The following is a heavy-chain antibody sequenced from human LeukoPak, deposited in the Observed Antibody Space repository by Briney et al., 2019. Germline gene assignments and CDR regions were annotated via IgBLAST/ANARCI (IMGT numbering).Heavy chain of an antibody. J-gene: IGHJ5*02. D-gene: IGHD6-19*01. CDR3: ARRIAVAAKGPSWFDP. CDR2: IYPGDSDT. CDR1: GYSFTSYW. Sequence: GESLKISCKGSGYSFTSYWIGWVRQMPGKGLEWMGIIYPGDSDTRYSPSFQGQVTISADKSISTAYLQWSSLKASDTAMYSCARRIAVAAKGPSWFDPWGQGTLVTVSS. V-gene: IGHV5-51*01.